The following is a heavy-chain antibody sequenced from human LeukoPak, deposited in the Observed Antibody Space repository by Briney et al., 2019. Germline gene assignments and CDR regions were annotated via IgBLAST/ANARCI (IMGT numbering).Heavy chain of an antibody. CDR1: GGSISNYH. CDR2: IYYSGST. J-gene: IGHJ6*02. CDR3: ARRNSAGSYYYYYGMDV. Sequence: SETLSLTCTVSGGSISNYHWSWIRQPPGKGLEWIGYIYYSGSTNYNPSLKSRVTISVDTSKNQFSLKLSSVTAADTAVYYCARRNSAGSYYYYYGMDVWGQGTTVTVSS. D-gene: IGHD6-19*01. V-gene: IGHV4-59*08.